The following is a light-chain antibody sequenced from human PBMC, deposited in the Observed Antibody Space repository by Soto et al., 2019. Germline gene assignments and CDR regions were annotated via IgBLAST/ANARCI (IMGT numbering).Light chain of an antibody. Sequence: EIVLTQSPATLSLSPGERATLSCRASQSVSTYLAWYQQRPGQAPRLLIYDASYRATDIPPRFSGSGSGTDFTLEISRVETDDVGIYYCMQSTQLPPTFGQGTRLEIK. CDR1: QSVSTY. CDR2: DAS. V-gene: IGKV3-11*01. CDR3: MQSTQLPPT. J-gene: IGKJ5*01.